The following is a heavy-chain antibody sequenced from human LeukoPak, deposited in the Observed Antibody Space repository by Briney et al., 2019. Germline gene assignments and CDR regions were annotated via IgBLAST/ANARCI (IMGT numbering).Heavy chain of an antibody. Sequence: SETLSLTCTVSGGSISSYYWSWIRQPPGKGLEWIGRIYTSGSTNYNPSLKSRVTISVDTSKNQFSLKLSSVTAADTAVYYCARVRYSSSWYWFDPWGQGTLVTVSS. CDR1: GGSISSYY. D-gene: IGHD6-13*01. CDR2: IYTSGST. CDR3: ARVRYSSSWYWFDP. V-gene: IGHV4-4*08. J-gene: IGHJ5*02.